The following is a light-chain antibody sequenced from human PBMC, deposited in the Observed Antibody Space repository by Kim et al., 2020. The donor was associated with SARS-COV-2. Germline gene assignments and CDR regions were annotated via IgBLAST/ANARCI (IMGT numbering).Light chain of an antibody. CDR3: MQVEQTPYT. CDR2: LAS. J-gene: IGKJ2*01. Sequence: DIVMTQSPLSLPVTPGEPASISCRSGQSLVHRDGNTYLEWYLQKPGQSPQLLISLASNRASGVPDRFSGSGSGTDFTLKISRVEAEDVGIYLCMQVEQTPYTFGQGTKLEI. V-gene: IGKV2-28*01. CDR1: QSLVHRDGNTY.